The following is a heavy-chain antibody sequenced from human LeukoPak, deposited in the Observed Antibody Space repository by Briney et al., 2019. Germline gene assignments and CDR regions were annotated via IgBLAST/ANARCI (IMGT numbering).Heavy chain of an antibody. V-gene: IGHV1-69*13. CDR1: GGTFSSYA. D-gene: IGHD6-13*01. CDR2: IIPIFGTA. J-gene: IGHJ4*02. Sequence: ASVKVSCKASGGTFSSYAISWVRQAPGQGLEWMGGIIPIFGTANYAQKFQGRVTITADESTSTAYMELSSLRSKDTAVYYCATWSSSWPYYFDYWGQGTLVTVSS. CDR3: ATWSSSWPYYFDY.